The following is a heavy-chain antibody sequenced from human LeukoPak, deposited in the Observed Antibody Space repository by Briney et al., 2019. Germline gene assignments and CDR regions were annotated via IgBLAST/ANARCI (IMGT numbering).Heavy chain of an antibody. CDR2: IYYSGST. V-gene: IGHV4-31*03. CDR3: ARVDYSNSEIYYYYGMDV. J-gene: IGHJ6*02. CDR1: GGSISSGGYY. Sequence: PSETLSLTCTVSGGSISSGGYYWSWIRQHPGKGLEWIGYIYYSGSTYYNPSLKSRVTISVDTSKNQFSLKLSSVTAADTAVYYCARVDYSNSEIYYYYGMDVWGQGTTVTVSS. D-gene: IGHD4-4*01.